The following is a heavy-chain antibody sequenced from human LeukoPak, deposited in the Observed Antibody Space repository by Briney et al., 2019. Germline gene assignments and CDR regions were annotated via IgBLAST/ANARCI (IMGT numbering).Heavy chain of an antibody. CDR3: ARDAVGATPIDY. Sequence: PGGSLRLSCAASGFTFSSHWMHWVRQAPGKGLVWVSRINYDGSITNYADSVKGRFTISRDSAKNTLYLQMDSLRDEDTAMYYCARDAVGATPIDYWGQGTLVTVSS. D-gene: IGHD1-26*01. V-gene: IGHV3-74*01. CDR1: GFTFSSHW. J-gene: IGHJ4*02. CDR2: INYDGSIT.